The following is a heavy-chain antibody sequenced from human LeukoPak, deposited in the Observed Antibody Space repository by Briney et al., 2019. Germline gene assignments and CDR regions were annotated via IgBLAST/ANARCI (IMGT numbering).Heavy chain of an antibody. CDR2: IRYDGTNK. Sequence: GGSLRLSCAASGFTFSSYGMHWVRQAPGKGLAWVTFIRYDGTNKYYADSVKGRFTISRDNSENTLYLQMNSLRAEDTAVYYCAKSGGYSSSWSHFDYWGQGTLVTVSS. J-gene: IGHJ4*02. CDR3: AKSGGYSSSWSHFDY. V-gene: IGHV3-30*02. D-gene: IGHD6-13*01. CDR1: GFTFSSYG.